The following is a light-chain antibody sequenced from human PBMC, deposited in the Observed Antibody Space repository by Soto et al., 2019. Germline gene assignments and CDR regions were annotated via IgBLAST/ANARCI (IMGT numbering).Light chain of an antibody. CDR3: SSFRSTSPLPYV. V-gene: IGLV2-14*01. J-gene: IGLJ1*01. CDR2: EVT. Sequence: QSALTQPASVSGSPGQSITISCTGTSSDVGGYDYVSCYQQHPGKAPKLMIFEVTNRPSGVSNRFSGSKSGNTASLTISGLRAEDEADYYCSSFRSTSPLPYVFGTGTKLTVL. CDR1: SSDVGGYDY.